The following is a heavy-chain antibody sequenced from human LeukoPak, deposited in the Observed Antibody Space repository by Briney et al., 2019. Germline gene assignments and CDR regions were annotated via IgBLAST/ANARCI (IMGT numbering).Heavy chain of an antibody. D-gene: IGHD2-21*02. J-gene: IGHJ5*02. CDR3: ARKNCGGDCFYLDP. V-gene: IGHV1-18*01. Sequence: ASVSVSCTPSGYTFTTYDITWVRQAPGQGLEWMGWITTYNGNTNYAQKFQGRVTMTTDTSTSTAYMELRSLRSDDTAVYYCARKNCGGDCFYLDPWGQGTLVTVSS. CDR2: ITTYNGNT. CDR1: GYTFTTYD.